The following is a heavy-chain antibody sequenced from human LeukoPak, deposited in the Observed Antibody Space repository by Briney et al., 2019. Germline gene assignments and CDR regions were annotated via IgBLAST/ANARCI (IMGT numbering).Heavy chain of an antibody. Sequence: ASVKVSCKASGYTFTSYGISWVRQAPGQGLEWMGWISAYNGNTNYAQKLQGRVTMTTDTSTSTAYMELRSLRSDDTAVYYCARWRDTYYYDSSGTDYWGQGTLVTVSS. D-gene: IGHD3-22*01. CDR1: GYTFTSYG. J-gene: IGHJ4*02. V-gene: IGHV1-18*01. CDR2: ISAYNGNT. CDR3: ARWRDTYYYDSSGTDY.